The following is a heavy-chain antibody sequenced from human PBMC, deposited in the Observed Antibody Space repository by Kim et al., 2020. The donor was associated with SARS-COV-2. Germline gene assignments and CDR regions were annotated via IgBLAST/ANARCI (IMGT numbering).Heavy chain of an antibody. V-gene: IGHV3-21*01. CDR2: ISSSSSYI. CDR1: GFTFSSYS. CDR3: ARDPMTTVYYYYYGMDV. D-gene: IGHD4-4*01. Sequence: GGSLRLSCAASGFTFSSYSMNWVRQAPGKGLEWVSSISSSSSYIYYADSVKGRFTISRDNAKNSLYLQMNSLRAEDTAVYYCARDPMTTVYYYYYGMDVWGQGTTVTVSS. J-gene: IGHJ6*02.